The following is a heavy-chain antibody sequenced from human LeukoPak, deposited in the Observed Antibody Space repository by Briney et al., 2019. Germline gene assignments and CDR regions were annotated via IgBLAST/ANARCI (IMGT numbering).Heavy chain of an antibody. CDR3: ARDDCSGGSCYSGLDAFDI. CDR2: ISYDGSNK. CDR1: GFTFSSYA. Sequence: GGSLRLSCAASGFTFSSYAMHWVRQAPGKGLEWVAVISYDGSNKYYADSVKGRFTISRDNSKNTLYLQMNSLRAEDTAVYYCARDDCSGGSCYSGLDAFDIWGQGTMVTVSS. V-gene: IGHV3-30-3*01. J-gene: IGHJ3*02. D-gene: IGHD2-15*01.